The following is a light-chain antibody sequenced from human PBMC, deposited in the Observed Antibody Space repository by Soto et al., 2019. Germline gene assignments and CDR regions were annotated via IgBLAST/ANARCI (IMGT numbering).Light chain of an antibody. CDR3: QQYGGSPLT. CDR2: GVS. J-gene: IGKJ4*01. V-gene: IGKV3-20*01. Sequence: EIVMTQSPATLSVSPGERVTLSCRASQGVGSTLAWYRQQPGQAPRLLFFGVSNRAAGVPDRFGGSGSGTDFTLTISRLEPEDFAVYYCQQYGGSPLTFGGGTKVDIK. CDR1: QGVGST.